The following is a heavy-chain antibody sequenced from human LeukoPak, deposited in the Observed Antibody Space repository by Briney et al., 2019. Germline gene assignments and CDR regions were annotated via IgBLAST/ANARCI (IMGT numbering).Heavy chain of an antibody. V-gene: IGHV3-23*01. J-gene: IGHJ4*02. CDR2: ITGSGDDT. D-gene: IGHD2-21*02. CDR3: AKGSRTSRLYYFDC. CDR1: EFSFNKYA. Sequence: GGSLRLSCAASEFSFNKYAKSWVRQAPGKGLEWIAAITGSGDDTYHADSVKGRFTISRDNSRNTLYLEMNSLRVEDSAVYHCAKGSRTSRLYYFDCWGQGTLVTVSS.